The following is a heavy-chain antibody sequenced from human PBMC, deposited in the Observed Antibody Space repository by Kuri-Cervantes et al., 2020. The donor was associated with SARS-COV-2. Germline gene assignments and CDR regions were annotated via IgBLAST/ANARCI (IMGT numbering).Heavy chain of an antibody. D-gene: IGHD4-17*01. CDR2: ISSNGGST. CDR1: GFTFSSYA. Sequence: LSLTCAASGFTFSSYAMHWVRQAPGKGLEYVSAISSNGGSTYYANSVKGRFTISRDNSKNTLYLQMGSLRAEDMAVYYCARGPRSGTTVGYFDLWGRGTLVTVS. V-gene: IGHV3-64*01. J-gene: IGHJ2*01. CDR3: ARGPRSGTTVGYFDL.